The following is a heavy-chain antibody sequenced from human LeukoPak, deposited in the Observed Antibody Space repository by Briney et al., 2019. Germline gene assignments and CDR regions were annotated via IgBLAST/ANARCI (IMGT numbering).Heavy chain of an antibody. J-gene: IGHJ4*02. D-gene: IGHD5/OR15-5a*01. CDR1: GYTFTGYY. V-gene: IGHV1-69*05. Sequence: SVKVSCKASGYTFTGYYMQWVRQAPGQGLEWMGGIIRVFGSSDYAQNFQGILTITTDESTNTAYMELSGLRYEDTAVYYCVRDSAPRVSTLFYWGQGTLVTVSS. CDR2: IIRVFGSS. CDR3: VRDSAPRVSTLFY.